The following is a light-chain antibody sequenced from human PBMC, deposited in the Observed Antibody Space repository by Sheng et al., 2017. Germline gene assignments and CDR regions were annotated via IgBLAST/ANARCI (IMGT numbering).Light chain of an antibody. J-gene: IGKJ2*01. V-gene: IGKV4-1*01. CDR2: WAS. CDR3: QQYYTTPL. Sequence: DIVMTQSPDSLAVSLGERATINCKSNQSILYSSNNRNCLAWYQQKPGQPPKLLIYWASTRESGVPDRFSGSGSGTNFTLTISNLQAEDAAVYFCQQYYTTPLFGQGTKLEIK. CDR1: QSILYSSNNRNC.